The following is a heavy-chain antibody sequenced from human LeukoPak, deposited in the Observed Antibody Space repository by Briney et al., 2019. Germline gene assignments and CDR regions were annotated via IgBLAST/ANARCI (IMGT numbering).Heavy chain of an antibody. J-gene: IGHJ4*02. CDR2: IKSKTDGGTT. D-gene: IGHD2-2*01. Sequence: GGSLRLSCAASGFTFSNAWMSWVRQAPGKGLEWVGRIKSKTDGGTTDYAAPVKGRFTISRDDSKNTLYLQMNSLKTEDTAVYYCHRRYCSSTSCPGDYWGQGTLVTVSS. CDR1: GFTFSNAW. V-gene: IGHV3-15*01. CDR3: HRRYCSSTSCPGDY.